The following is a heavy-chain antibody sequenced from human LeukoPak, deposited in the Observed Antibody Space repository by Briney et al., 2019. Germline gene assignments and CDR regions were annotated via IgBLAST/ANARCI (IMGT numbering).Heavy chain of an antibody. CDR2: ITGSAGST. D-gene: IGHD3-10*01. Sequence: QSGGSLRLSCAASGFTFSNYGMSWVRQAPGKGLEWVSAITGSAGSTFYADSVKGRFTISRDNSKNTLYLQMNSLRAEDSALYYCAEHYQGFFDYWGQGTLVTVSS. CDR1: GFTFSNYG. J-gene: IGHJ4*02. V-gene: IGHV3-23*01. CDR3: AEHYQGFFDY.